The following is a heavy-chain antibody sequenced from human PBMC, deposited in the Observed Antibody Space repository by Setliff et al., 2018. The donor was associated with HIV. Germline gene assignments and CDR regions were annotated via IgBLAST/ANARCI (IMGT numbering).Heavy chain of an antibody. CDR1: GDSIKDYY. CDR3: ARGAGAFGAKLDS. J-gene: IGHJ4*02. D-gene: IGHD3-10*01. CDR2: MSFSANS. Sequence: SETLSLTCNVSGDSIKDYYWSWIRQPPGRGLEWLGYMSFSANSNYNPSLKNRITISIDTSKNQFSLRLKSVTAADAAIYYCARGAGAFGAKLDSWGQGSLVTVSS. V-gene: IGHV4-59*01.